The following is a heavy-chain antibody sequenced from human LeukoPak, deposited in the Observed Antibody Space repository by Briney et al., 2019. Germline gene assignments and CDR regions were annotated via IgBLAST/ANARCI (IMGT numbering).Heavy chain of an antibody. D-gene: IGHD6-13*01. J-gene: IGHJ4*02. CDR2: INHSGST. CDR3: ARLGQQLVVDY. CDR1: GGSFSGYY. Sequence: SETLSLTCAVYGGSFSGYYWGWIRQPPGKGLEWIGEINHSGSTNYNPSLKSRVTISVDTSKNQFSLKLSSVTAADTAVYYCARLGQQLVVDYWGQGTLVTVSS. V-gene: IGHV4-34*01.